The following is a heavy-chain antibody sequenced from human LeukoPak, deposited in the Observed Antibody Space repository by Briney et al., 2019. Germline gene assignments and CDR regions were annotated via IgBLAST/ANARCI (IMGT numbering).Heavy chain of an antibody. V-gene: IGHV4-59*08. J-gene: IGHJ5*02. D-gene: IGHD2-15*01. CDR1: GGSINSYY. CDR2: IHYSGGST. CDR3: ARHGHCTDGSSDKFDP. Sequence: SETLSLTCTVSGGSINSYYWSWIRQSPGKGLEWIAYIHYSGGSTNYNPSLKGRVAISTDTSKNQISLQLSSVTAADTALYYCARHGHCTDGSSDKFDPCGQGTLVTVSS.